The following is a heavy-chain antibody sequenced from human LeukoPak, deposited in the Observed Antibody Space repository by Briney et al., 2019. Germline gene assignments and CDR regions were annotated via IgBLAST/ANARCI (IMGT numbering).Heavy chain of an antibody. V-gene: IGHV4-59*01. J-gene: IGHJ6*03. CDR3: ARDLGSFGPYYLDV. CDR2: IYYTVST. CDR1: GGSISTYY. D-gene: IGHD5-18*01. Sequence: SETLSLTCTVSGGSISTYYWSWVRQPPGKGLEWIGFIYYTVSTNHNPSLKSRVTISLDTSKNQISLKLTSVTAADPAVYYCARDLGSFGPYYLDVWGKGTTVTVSS.